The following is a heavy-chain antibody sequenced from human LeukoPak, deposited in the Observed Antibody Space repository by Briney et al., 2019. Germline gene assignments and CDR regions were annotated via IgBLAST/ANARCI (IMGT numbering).Heavy chain of an antibody. CDR1: GGSISSYY. D-gene: IGHD3-10*01. J-gene: IGHJ4*02. Sequence: PSETLPLTCTVSGGSISSYYWSWIRQPPGKGLEWIGYIYYSGSTNYNPSLKSRVTISVDTSKNQFSLKLSSVTAADTAVYYCARTSYGSGSYFDYWGQGTLVTVSS. CDR2: IYYSGST. V-gene: IGHV4-59*01. CDR3: ARTSYGSGSYFDY.